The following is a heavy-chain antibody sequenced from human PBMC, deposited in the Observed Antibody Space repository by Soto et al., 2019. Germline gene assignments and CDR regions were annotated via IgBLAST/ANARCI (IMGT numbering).Heavy chain of an antibody. D-gene: IGHD3-22*01. CDR3: ARESSGYPYYYGMDV. Sequence: SETLSLTCTVSGGSISSYYWSWIRQPAGRGLEWIGRIYTSGSTNYNPSLKSRVTMSVDTSKNQFSLKLSSVTAADTAVYYCARESSGYPYYYGMDVWGQGTTVTVSS. J-gene: IGHJ6*02. CDR2: IYTSGST. V-gene: IGHV4-4*07. CDR1: GGSISSYY.